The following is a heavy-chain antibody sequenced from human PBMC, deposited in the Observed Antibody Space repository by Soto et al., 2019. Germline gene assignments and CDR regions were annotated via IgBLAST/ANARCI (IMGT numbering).Heavy chain of an antibody. Sequence: SETLSLTCTVSGGSISSYYWSWIRQPPGKGLEWIGYIYYSGSTNYNPSLKSRVTISVDTSKNQFSLKLSSVTAADTAVYFCARLGHVYYYDSSGYREYFQHWGQGTLVTVS. J-gene: IGHJ1*01. CDR1: GGSISSYY. CDR2: IYYSGST. CDR3: ARLGHVYYYDSSGYREYFQH. V-gene: IGHV4-59*01. D-gene: IGHD3-22*01.